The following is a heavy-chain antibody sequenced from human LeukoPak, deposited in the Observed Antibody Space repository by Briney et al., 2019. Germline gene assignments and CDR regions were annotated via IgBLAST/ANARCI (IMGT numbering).Heavy chain of an antibody. CDR2: INHSGST. CDR3: ARVSGYSYGGNDY. CDR1: GASFSGYC. V-gene: IGHV4-34*01. D-gene: IGHD5-18*01. Sequence: PSETLSLTCAVYGASFSGYCWNWIRQPPGKGLEWIGEINHSGSTYYNPSLKSRVTISVDTSKNQFSLKLNSVTAADTAVYYCARVSGYSYGGNDYWGQGTLVTVSS. J-gene: IGHJ4*02.